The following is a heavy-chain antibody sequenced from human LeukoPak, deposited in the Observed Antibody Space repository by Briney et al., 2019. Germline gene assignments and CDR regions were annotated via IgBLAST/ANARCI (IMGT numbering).Heavy chain of an antibody. CDR2: IYYSGST. J-gene: IGHJ1*01. V-gene: IGHV4-59*01. Sequence: PSETLSLTCTVSGGSISSYYWSWIRQPPRKGLEWIGYIYYSGSTNYNPSLKSRVTISVDTSKTQFSLKLSSVTAADTAVYYCARATATNYDFWSGPPQYFQHWGQGTLVTVSS. CDR1: GGSISSYY. D-gene: IGHD3-3*01. CDR3: ARATATNYDFWSGPPQYFQH.